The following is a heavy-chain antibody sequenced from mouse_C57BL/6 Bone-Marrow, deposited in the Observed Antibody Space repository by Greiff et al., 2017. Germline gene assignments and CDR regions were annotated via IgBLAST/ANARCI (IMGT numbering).Heavy chain of an antibody. CDR1: GFTFTSYG. CDR3: ARKGIYGSIYYFDY. Sequence: QVQLQQSGAELARPGASVKLSCTASGFTFTSYGISWVKQRPGQGLEWIGEIYPRSGNTYYTEKFKGKATLTADQSSSTAYMELRSLTSEDSAVYVCARKGIYGSIYYFDYWGQGTALTVSS. V-gene: IGHV1-81*01. D-gene: IGHD1-1*01. CDR2: IYPRSGNT. J-gene: IGHJ2*01.